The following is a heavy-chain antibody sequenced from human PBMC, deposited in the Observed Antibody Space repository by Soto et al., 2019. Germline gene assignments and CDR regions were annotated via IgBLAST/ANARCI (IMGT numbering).Heavy chain of an antibody. J-gene: IGHJ4*02. V-gene: IGHV1-69*12. CDR3: ARDVIAAAGTAG. Sequence: QVQLVQSGAEVKKPGSSVKVSCKASGGTFSSYAISWVRQAPGQGLEWMGGIIPIFGTANYAQKFQGRLTITADESTSTADMELSSLRSEDTAVYYGARDVIAAAGTAGWGQGTLVTVSS. CDR2: IIPIFGTA. D-gene: IGHD6-13*01. CDR1: GGTFSSYA.